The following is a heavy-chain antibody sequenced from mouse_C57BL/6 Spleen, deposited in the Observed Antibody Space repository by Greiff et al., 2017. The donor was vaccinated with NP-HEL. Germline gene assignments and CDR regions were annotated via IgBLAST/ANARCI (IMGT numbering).Heavy chain of an antibody. CDR3: ARRGTPAGFAY. D-gene: IGHD3-3*01. CDR1: GYTFTSYW. V-gene: IGHV1-50*01. Sequence: QVQLQQPGAELVKPGASVKLSCKASGYTFTSYWMQWVKQRPGQGLEWIGEIDPSDSYTNYNQKFKGKATLTVDTSSSTAYMQLSSLTSEDSAVYYCARRGTPAGFAYWGQGTLVTVSA. CDR2: IDPSDSYT. J-gene: IGHJ3*01.